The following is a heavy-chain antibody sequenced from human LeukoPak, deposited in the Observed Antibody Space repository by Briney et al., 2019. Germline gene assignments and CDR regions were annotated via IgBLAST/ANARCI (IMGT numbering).Heavy chain of an antibody. CDR3: ARYRDSGGRLAFDI. CDR2: IYYSGTA. V-gene: IGHV4-31*03. CDR1: GGSISSDGYY. J-gene: IGHJ3*02. D-gene: IGHD2-15*01. Sequence: SETLSLTCTVSGGSISSDGYYWPWIRQHPGKGLEWIGYIYYSGTAYYNPSLESRVALSVDTSKNQFSLRLSSVTAADTAIYYCARYRDSGGRLAFDIWGQGTMATVSS.